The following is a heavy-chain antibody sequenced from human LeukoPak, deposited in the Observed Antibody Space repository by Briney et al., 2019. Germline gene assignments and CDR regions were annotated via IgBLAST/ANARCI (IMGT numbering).Heavy chain of an antibody. CDR3: ARDRYYDISGYNFDY. D-gene: IGHD3-22*01. Sequence: GGSLRLSCAASGFTFSDYYMSWIRQAPGKGLEWVSYISSSGSAIYYADSVKGRFTISRDNAKNSLYLQVNSLRAEDTAFYYCARDRYYDISGYNFDYWGQGTLVTVSS. J-gene: IGHJ4*02. CDR2: ISSSGSAI. V-gene: IGHV3-11*01. CDR1: GFTFSDYY.